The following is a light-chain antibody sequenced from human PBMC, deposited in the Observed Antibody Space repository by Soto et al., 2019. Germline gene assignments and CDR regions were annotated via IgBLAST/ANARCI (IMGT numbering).Light chain of an antibody. Sequence: DIQMTQSPSSLSASVGDRVTITCRASQDIKNFLAWYQQKPGQVPNLLIFGASTLESGVPSRFSSSGSGTDFTLTISSLQPEDVATYYCQKYNSAPYTFGQGTKLEIK. CDR3: QKYNSAPYT. V-gene: IGKV1-27*01. CDR2: GAS. CDR1: QDIKNF. J-gene: IGKJ2*01.